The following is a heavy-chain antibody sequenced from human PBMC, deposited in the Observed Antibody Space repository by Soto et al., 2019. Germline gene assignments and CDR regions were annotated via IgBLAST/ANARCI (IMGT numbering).Heavy chain of an antibody. V-gene: IGHV3-48*02. Sequence: EVQLVESGGGLVQPGGSLRLSCAASGFTFSSYSMNWVRQAPGKGLEWVSYISSSSSTIYYADSVKGRFTISRDNAKNSVYLQMNSLRDEDTAVYYCARDVSGLNWFDPWGQGTLVTVSS. D-gene: IGHD5-12*01. CDR1: GFTFSSYS. CDR2: ISSSSSTI. J-gene: IGHJ5*02. CDR3: ARDVSGLNWFDP.